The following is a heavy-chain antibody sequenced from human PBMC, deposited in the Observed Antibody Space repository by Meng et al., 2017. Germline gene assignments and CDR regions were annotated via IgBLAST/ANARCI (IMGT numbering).Heavy chain of an antibody. CDR2: IWYDGSNK. J-gene: IGHJ4*02. CDR1: GFTFSSYG. CDR3: ARVVYSSGWSFDY. Sequence: VRLVGSGGGLVRPGGSLGLSCAESGFTFSSYGMHWVRQAPGKGLEWVAVIWYDGSNKYYADSVKGRFTISRDNSKNTLYLQMNSLRAEDTAVYYCARVVYSSGWSFDYWGQGTLVTVSS. D-gene: IGHD6-19*01. V-gene: IGHV3-33*01.